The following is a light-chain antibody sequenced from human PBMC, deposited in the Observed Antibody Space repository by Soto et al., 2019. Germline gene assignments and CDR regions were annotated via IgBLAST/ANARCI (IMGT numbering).Light chain of an antibody. Sequence: DIVMTQSPLSLPVTPGEPASISCRSSQSLLHSNGYKYLDWYLQKPGQSPQLLIYLGSNRASGVPDMFSAIGSGTDFTLNISRVEAADFGVYYCMQALQTPRSFGQGTKVVIK. J-gene: IGKJ1*01. CDR2: LGS. V-gene: IGKV2-28*01. CDR1: QSLLHSNGYKY. CDR3: MQALQTPRS.